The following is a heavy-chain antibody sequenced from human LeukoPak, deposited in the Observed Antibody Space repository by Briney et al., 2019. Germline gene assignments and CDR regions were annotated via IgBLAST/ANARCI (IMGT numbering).Heavy chain of an antibody. J-gene: IGHJ2*01. CDR3: ARDRGEYEQQLPRPVYWYFDL. V-gene: IGHV4-31*03. Sequence: SETLSLTCTVSGGSISSGGYYWSWIRQHPGKGLEWIGYIDYSGSTYYNPSLKSRVTISVDTSKNQFSLKLSSVTAADTAVYYCARDRGEYEQQLPRPVYWYFDLWGRGTLVTFSS. CDR1: GGSISSGGYY. D-gene: IGHD6-13*01. CDR2: IDYSGST.